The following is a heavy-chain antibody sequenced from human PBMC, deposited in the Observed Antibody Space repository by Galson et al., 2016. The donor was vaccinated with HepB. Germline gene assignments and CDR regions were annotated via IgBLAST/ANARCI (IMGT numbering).Heavy chain of an antibody. CDR3: ARGPGIVGATGFDY. Sequence: SLRLSCAASGFTFSDHYMDWVRQAPGKGLEWVGRTKNKANSYTTEYAASVKGRITISRDDSKNSLYLQMNSLKTEDTAVYSCARGPGIVGATGFDYWGQGTLVTVSS. CDR2: TKNKANSYTT. V-gene: IGHV3-72*01. J-gene: IGHJ4*02. D-gene: IGHD1-26*01. CDR1: GFTFSDHY.